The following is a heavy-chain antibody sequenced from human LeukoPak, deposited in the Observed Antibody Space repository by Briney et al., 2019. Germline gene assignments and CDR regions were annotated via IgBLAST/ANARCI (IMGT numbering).Heavy chain of an antibody. CDR1: GGSISSGSYY. D-gene: IGHD3-10*01. V-gene: IGHV4-31*03. CDR2: IYYSGST. CDR3: ARTYYYGSGSYYHPEYYFDY. Sequence: PSETLSLTCTVSGGSISSGSYYWSGIRQHPGKGLEWIGYIYYSGSTYYNPSLKSRVTISVDTSKNQFSLKLSSVTAADTAVYYCARTYYYGSGSYYHPEYYFDYWGQGTLVTVSS. J-gene: IGHJ4*02.